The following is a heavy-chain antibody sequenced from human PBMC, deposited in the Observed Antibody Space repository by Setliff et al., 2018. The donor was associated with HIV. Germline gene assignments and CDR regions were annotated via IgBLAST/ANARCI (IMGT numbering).Heavy chain of an antibody. CDR2: IYHSGST. J-gene: IGHJ4*02. CDR3: ARASITMVRVVN. CDR1: GYSISSGYY. V-gene: IGHV4-38-2*01. D-gene: IGHD3-10*01. Sequence: KTSETLSLTCAVSGYSISSGYYWGWIRQPPGKGLEWIGSIYHSGSTYYNPSLKSRVTISVDTSKNQFSLRLSSVTAADTAVYYCARASITMVRVVNWGQGTLVTV.